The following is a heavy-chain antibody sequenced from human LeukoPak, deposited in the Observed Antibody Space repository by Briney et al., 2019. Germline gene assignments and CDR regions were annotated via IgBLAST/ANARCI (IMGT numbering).Heavy chain of an antibody. J-gene: IGHJ4*02. Sequence: SETLSLTCTVSGASISSGSFYWTWIRQPAGKGLEWLGRIYTSGSTNYKPSLKSRVTISVDTSKNQFFLRLNSLTAADTAVYYCARDGPIGPWGQGILVTVSS. V-gene: IGHV4-61*02. D-gene: IGHD2-15*01. CDR3: ARDGPIGP. CDR2: IYTSGST. CDR1: GASISSGSFY.